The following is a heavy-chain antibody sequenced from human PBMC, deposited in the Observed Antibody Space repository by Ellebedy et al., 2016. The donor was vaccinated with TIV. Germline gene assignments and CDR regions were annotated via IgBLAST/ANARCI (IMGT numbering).Heavy chain of an antibody. Sequence: SETLSLTXTVSGGSISRSDHYWSWIRQPPGKGLEWIGYIYYNGRTYYSPSLKSRVSISIDTYKNQFSLKLSSVTAADTAVYYCARLSGYLDFFDYWGQGTLVTVSS. CDR1: GGSISRSDHY. V-gene: IGHV4-30-4*01. CDR3: ARLSGYLDFFDY. D-gene: IGHD5-12*01. J-gene: IGHJ4*02. CDR2: IYYNGRT.